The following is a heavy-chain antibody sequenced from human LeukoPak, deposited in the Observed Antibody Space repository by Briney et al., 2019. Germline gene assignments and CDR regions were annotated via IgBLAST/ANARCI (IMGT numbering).Heavy chain of an antibody. CDR1: GFTFDDYA. Sequence: GGSLRLSCAASGFTFDDYAMHWVRQAPGKGLVWVSLISWDGGSTYYADSVKGRFTISRDNSKNSLYLQMNSLRAEDTALYYCAKGGATSRTLDYWGQGTLVTVSS. CDR3: AKGGATSRTLDY. D-gene: IGHD5-12*01. CDR2: ISWDGGST. J-gene: IGHJ4*02. V-gene: IGHV3-43D*04.